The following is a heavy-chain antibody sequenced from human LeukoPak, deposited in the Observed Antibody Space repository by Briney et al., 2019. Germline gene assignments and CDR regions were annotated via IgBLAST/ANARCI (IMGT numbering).Heavy chain of an antibody. CDR1: GFTFSSYS. V-gene: IGHV3-7*01. CDR3: ARVVDV. J-gene: IGHJ6*04. CDR2: IKHDAIEE. Sequence: PGGSLRLSCAASGFTFSSYSMNWVRQAPGKGLEWVASIKHDAIEEHYADSVKGRFTVSRDNAKNSLYLQMNSLRAEDTAVYYCARVVDVWGKGTTVTVSS.